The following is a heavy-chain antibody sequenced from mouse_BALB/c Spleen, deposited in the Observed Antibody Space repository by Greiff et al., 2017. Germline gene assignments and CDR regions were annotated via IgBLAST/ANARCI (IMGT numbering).Heavy chain of an antibody. CDR3: NAWGYDVGGYYAMDY. J-gene: IGHJ4*01. CDR1: GFNIKDYY. Sequence: EVKLMESGAELVRSGASVKLSCTASGFNIKDYYMHWVKQRPEQGLEWIGWIDPENGDTEYAPKFQGKATMTADTSSNTAYLQLSSLTSEDTAVYYWNAWGYDVGGYYAMDYWGQGTSVTVSS. CDR2: IDPENGDT. V-gene: IGHV14-4*02. D-gene: IGHD2-14*01.